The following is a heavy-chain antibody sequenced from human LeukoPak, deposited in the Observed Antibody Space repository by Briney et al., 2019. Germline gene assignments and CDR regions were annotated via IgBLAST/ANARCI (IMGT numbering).Heavy chain of an antibody. CDR2: ISSSSSTI. Sequence: GGSLRLSCAASGFTFSSYSMNWVRQAPGKGLEWVSYISSSSSTIYYADSVKGRFTISRDNAKNSLYLQMNSLRAEDTAVYYCARENSSSLGYFDYWGQGTLVTDSS. J-gene: IGHJ4*02. CDR1: GFTFSSYS. V-gene: IGHV3-48*01. D-gene: IGHD6-13*01. CDR3: ARENSSSLGYFDY.